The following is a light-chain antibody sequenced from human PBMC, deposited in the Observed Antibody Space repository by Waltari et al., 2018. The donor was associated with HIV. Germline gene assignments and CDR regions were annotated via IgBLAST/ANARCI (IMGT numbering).Light chain of an antibody. Sequence: ELVLTQSPAILSLSPGERATLSCSASQCFGNYLAWYQHKPGQAPRLLIYDTSNRATGIPARFSGSGSGTDYTLSISSLEPEDFAVYYCQQRRNWPLTFGGGTKVDIK. J-gene: IGKJ4*01. CDR2: DTS. CDR1: QCFGNY. V-gene: IGKV3-11*01. CDR3: QQRRNWPLT.